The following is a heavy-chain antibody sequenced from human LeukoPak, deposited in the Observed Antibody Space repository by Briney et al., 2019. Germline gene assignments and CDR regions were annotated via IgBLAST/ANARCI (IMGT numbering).Heavy chain of an antibody. CDR2: INPNSGGT. V-gene: IGHV1-2*02. CDR3: ARDPAATGSTAEDY. D-gene: IGHD6-13*01. CDR1: GYTFTGYY. Sequence: GASVKVSFKASGYTFTGYYMHWLRQAPGQGLEWMGWINPNSGGTNYAQKFQGRVAMTRDTSISTVYMELSRLKSDDTAVYYCARDPAATGSTAEDYWGQGTLVTVSS. J-gene: IGHJ4*02.